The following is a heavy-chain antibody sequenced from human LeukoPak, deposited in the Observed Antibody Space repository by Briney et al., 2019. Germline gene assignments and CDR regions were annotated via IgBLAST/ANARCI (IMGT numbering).Heavy chain of an antibody. CDR2: ISASGSAT. CDR1: GFIFSNYG. Sequence: GGSLRLSCAASGFIFSNYGVNWVRQAPGKGLEWVAAISASGSATSYADSVRGRFTISRDNSKSTTYLQMNSLRAEDTAVFYCAKDLYPRDFWSGYFDDWGQGIPVTVSS. V-gene: IGHV3-23*01. D-gene: IGHD3-3*01. J-gene: IGHJ4*02. CDR3: AKDLYPRDFWSGYFDD.